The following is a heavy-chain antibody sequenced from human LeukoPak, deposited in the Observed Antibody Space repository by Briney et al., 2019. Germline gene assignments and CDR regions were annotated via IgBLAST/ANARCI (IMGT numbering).Heavy chain of an antibody. D-gene: IGHD3-16*01. CDR3: ARDGVSLGPDFDY. Sequence: GGSLRLSCAGPGITFSRYWMHWVRQALGKGLGWVSRINSDGRSTNYADSVEGRFNISRDNVNNTLYQQMNSLRAEDTAVYYCARDGVSLGPDFDYWGQGTLVTVSS. CDR2: INSDGRST. J-gene: IGHJ4*02. V-gene: IGHV3-74*01. CDR1: GITFSRYW.